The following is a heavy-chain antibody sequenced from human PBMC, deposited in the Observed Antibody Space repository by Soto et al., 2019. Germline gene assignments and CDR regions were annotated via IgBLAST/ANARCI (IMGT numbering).Heavy chain of an antibody. V-gene: IGHV3-7*01. J-gene: IGHJ6*02. D-gene: IGHD1-26*01. CDR2: IKQDGSEK. CDR1: GFTFSSYW. Sequence: GGSLRLSCAASGFTFSSYWMSWVRQAPGKGLEWVANIKQDGSEKYYVDSVKGRFTISRDNAKNSLYLQMNSLRAEDTAVYYCARDPPVGEGSYYYYYGMDVWGQGTTVTVSS. CDR3: ARDPPVGEGSYYYYYGMDV.